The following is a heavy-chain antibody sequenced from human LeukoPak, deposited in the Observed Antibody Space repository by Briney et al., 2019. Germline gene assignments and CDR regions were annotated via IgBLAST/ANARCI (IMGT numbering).Heavy chain of an antibody. CDR1: GGTFSSYA. CDR2: IIPIFGTA. V-gene: IGHV1-69*01. Sequence: GSSVKVSCKASGGTFSSYAISWVRQAPGQGLEWMGWIIPIFGTANYAQKFQGRVTITADESTSTAYMELSSLRSEDTAVYYCASKPPVPAGHYYYYGMDVWGQGTTVTVSS. D-gene: IGHD2-2*01. J-gene: IGHJ6*02. CDR3: ASKPPVPAGHYYYYGMDV.